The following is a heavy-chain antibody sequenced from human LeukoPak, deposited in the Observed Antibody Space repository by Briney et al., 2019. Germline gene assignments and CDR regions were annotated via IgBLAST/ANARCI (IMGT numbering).Heavy chain of an antibody. CDR2: IYYSGST. V-gene: IGHV4-59*12. D-gene: IGHD3-22*01. CDR1: GGSISSYY. CDR3: ARGATYYYDSSGYEDI. Sequence: SETLSLTCTVSGGSISSYYWSWIRQPPGKGLEWIGYIYYSGSTNYNPSLKSRVTISVDTSKNQFPLKLSSVTAADTAVYYCARGATYYYDSSGYEDIWGQGTMVTVSS. J-gene: IGHJ3*02.